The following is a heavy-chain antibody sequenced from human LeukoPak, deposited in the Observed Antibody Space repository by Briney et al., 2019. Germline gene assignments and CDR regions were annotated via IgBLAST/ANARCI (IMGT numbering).Heavy chain of an antibody. J-gene: IGHJ4*02. CDR3: ARLLLWFGELPYYFDY. Sequence: SETLSLTCAVYGGSFSGYYWSWIRQPPGKGLEWIGEINHSGSTNYNPSLKSRVTISVDTSRNQFSLKLNSVTAADTAVYYCARLLLWFGELPYYFDYWGQGTLVTVSS. CDR2: INHSGST. CDR1: GGSFSGYY. D-gene: IGHD3-10*01. V-gene: IGHV4-34*01.